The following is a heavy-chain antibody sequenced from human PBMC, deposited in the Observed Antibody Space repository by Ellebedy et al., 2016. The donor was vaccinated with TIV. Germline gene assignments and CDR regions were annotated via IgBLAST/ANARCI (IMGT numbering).Heavy chain of an antibody. CDR2: ISGSGGST. V-gene: IGHV3-23*01. J-gene: IGHJ4*02. CDR1: GFTFSSYA. CDR3: ARRGYSGSYEDY. D-gene: IGHD1-26*01. Sequence: PGGSLRLSCAASGFTFSSYAMSWVRQAPGKGLEWVSAISGSGGSTYYADSVKGRFTISRHNSKNTLYLQMNSLRAEDTAVYYCARRGYSGSYEDYWGQGTLVTVSS.